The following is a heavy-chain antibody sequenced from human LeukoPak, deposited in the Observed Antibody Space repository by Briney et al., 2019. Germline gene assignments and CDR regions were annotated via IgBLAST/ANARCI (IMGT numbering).Heavy chain of an antibody. CDR1: GGSISNYY. Sequence: SETLSLTRTVSGGSISNYYWSWIRQPAGKGLEWIGRIYSSGSTNYNPSLKSRVTMSVDTSKNQFSLKLSSVTAADTAVYYCARLLRVGYCSTTSCNWFDPWGQGTLVTVSS. D-gene: IGHD2-2*03. V-gene: IGHV4-4*07. J-gene: IGHJ5*02. CDR2: IYSSGST. CDR3: ARLLRVGYCSTTSCNWFDP.